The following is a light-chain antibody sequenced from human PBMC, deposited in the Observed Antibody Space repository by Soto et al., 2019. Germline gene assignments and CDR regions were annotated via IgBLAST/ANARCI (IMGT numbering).Light chain of an antibody. Sequence: DIHLTQSPSFLSASVGDRVTITCRASQGIDSNLAWYQQKPGRAPKLLIYTASALQSGVPSRFRGSGSGTEFTLTISSLQPEDLASYYCQQHNGYPLTFGGGTKVEIK. V-gene: IGKV1-9*01. CDR2: TAS. CDR1: QGIDSN. J-gene: IGKJ4*01. CDR3: QQHNGYPLT.